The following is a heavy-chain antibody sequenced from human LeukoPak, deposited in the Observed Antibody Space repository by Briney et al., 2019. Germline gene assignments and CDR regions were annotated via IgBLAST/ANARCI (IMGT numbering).Heavy chain of an antibody. CDR3: ARVYYDFWSGYYMNYYFMDV. V-gene: IGHV3-48*01. CDR2: ISSSSSTI. J-gene: IGHJ6*03. D-gene: IGHD3-3*01. Sequence: GGSLRLSCAASGFTFSSYSMNWVRQAPGKGLEWVSYISSSSSTIYYGDSVKGRFTISRDNAKNSLYLQMNSLRAEDTAVYYCARVYYDFWSGYYMNYYFMDVWGKGTTVTVSS. CDR1: GFTFSSYS.